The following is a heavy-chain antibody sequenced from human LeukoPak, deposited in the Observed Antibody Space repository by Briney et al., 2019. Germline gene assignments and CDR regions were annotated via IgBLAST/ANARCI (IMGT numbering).Heavy chain of an antibody. CDR1: GFTLSSYA. D-gene: IGHD4-23*01. Sequence: GGSLRLSCAASGFTLSSYAMNWVRQAPGKGLEWVSGIGYTGDSTFYADSVKGRFTVSRDSSKNTLFLHMNSLRAEDTALYYCAKSPTVDAAFDIWGQGTMVTVSS. CDR3: AKSPTVDAAFDI. J-gene: IGHJ3*02. CDR2: IGYTGDST. V-gene: IGHV3-23*01.